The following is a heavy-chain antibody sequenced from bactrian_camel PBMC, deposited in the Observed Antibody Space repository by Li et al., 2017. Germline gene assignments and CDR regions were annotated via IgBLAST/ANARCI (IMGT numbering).Heavy chain of an antibody. V-gene: IGHV3S55*01. CDR2: IISDGTT. D-gene: IGHD4*01. CDR3: AADSCSKSDYGAVTAVTGYNY. CDR1: GDIGGRSC. Sequence: QVQLVEPGGGSVQAGGSLRLSCAASGDIGGRSCMGWFRQAPGKEREGVATIISDGTTVYADSVMGRFSISKDNAKNTLYLQMNNLKPEDTAMYYCAADSCSKSDYGAVTAVTGYNYWGQGTQVTVS. J-gene: IGHJ4*01.